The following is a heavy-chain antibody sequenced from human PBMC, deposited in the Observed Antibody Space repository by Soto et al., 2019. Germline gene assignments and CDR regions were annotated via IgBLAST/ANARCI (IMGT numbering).Heavy chain of an antibody. CDR2: INVGNGNT. J-gene: IGHJ4*02. CDR3: ARGASKLDY. Sequence: GASVKVSCKASGYTFANYAMHWVRQAPGQRLEWMGWINVGNGNTKYSQKFQDRVTITSDTSASTAYIELSNLRSEDTAVYYCARGASKLDYWGPGALVTVSS. CDR1: GYTFANYA. V-gene: IGHV1-3*01.